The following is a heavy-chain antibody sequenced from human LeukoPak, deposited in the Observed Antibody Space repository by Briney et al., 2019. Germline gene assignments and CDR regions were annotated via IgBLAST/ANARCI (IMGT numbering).Heavy chain of an antibody. CDR3: AGHSYKYSSGWYRNFYYYYYMDV. CDR1: GGSISSGSYY. CDR2: IYTSGST. Sequence: SETLSLTCTVSGGSISSGSYYWSCWSWIRQPAGKELEWIGCIYTSGSTNYNPSLKSRVTISVDTSKNQFSLKLSSVTAADTAVYYCAGHSYKYSSGWYRNFYYYYYMDVWGKGTTVTVSS. V-gene: IGHV4-61*02. J-gene: IGHJ6*03. D-gene: IGHD6-19*01.